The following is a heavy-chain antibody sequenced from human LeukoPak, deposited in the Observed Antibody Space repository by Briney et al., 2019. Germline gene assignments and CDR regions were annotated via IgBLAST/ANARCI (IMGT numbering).Heavy chain of an antibody. D-gene: IGHD7-27*01. Sequence: ASVKVSCKASGYTFTGYFMHWVQQAPGQGLEWMGRINPNSGDTNYAQTLQGRVTMTRDTSISTVYMELSRLRSDDTAVYYCARDLSSTSNWELDYWGQGTLVTVSS. CDR2: INPNSGDT. CDR3: ARDLSSTSNWELDY. J-gene: IGHJ4*02. CDR1: GYTFTGYF. V-gene: IGHV1-2*06.